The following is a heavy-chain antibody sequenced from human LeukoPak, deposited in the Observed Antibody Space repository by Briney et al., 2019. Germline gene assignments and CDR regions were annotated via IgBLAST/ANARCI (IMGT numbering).Heavy chain of an antibody. V-gene: IGHV3-13*01. CDR1: GFTFSSYD. Sequence: GGYLRLSCAASGFTFSSYDMHWVRQATGKGLEWVSAIGTAGDTYYPGSVKGRFTISRENAKNSLYLQMNSLRAGDTAVYYCARSYYYDSSGYHFDYWGQGTLVTVSS. D-gene: IGHD3-22*01. CDR2: IGTAGDT. J-gene: IGHJ4*02. CDR3: ARSYYYDSSGYHFDY.